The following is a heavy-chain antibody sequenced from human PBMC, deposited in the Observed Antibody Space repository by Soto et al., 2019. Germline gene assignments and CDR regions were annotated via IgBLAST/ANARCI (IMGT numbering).Heavy chain of an antibody. V-gene: IGHV1-69*13. CDR3: ARRIEGCSGGSCYRFDYYYGMDV. CDR2: IIPIFGTA. CDR1: GGTFSRYA. J-gene: IGHJ6*02. Sequence: SVKVSCKASGGTFSRYAISWVRQAPGQGLEWMGGIIPIFGTANYAQKFQGRVTITADESTSTAYMELSSLRSEDTAVYYCARRIEGCSGGSCYRFDYYYGMDVWGQGTTVTVSS. D-gene: IGHD2-15*01.